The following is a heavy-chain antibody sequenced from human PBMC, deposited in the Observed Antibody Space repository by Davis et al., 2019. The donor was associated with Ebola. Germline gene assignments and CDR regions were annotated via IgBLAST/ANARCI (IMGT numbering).Heavy chain of an antibody. CDR1: GGSFSGYY. D-gene: IGHD5-24*01. CDR2: IYYSGST. V-gene: IGHV4-34*01. Sequence: SETLSLTCAVYGGSFSGYYWSWIRQPPGKGLEWIGSIYYSGSTYYNPSLKSRVTISVDTSKNQFSLKLSSVTAADTAVYYCARHGDGYSQPKIFDYWGQGTLVTVSS. CDR3: ARHGDGYSQPKIFDY. J-gene: IGHJ4*02.